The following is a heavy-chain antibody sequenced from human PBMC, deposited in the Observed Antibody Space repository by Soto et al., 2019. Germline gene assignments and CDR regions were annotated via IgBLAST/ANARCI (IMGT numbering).Heavy chain of an antibody. CDR2: ISSSSSYI. CDR3: ASSYCSGGSCYKFSWFDP. V-gene: IGHV3-21*01. D-gene: IGHD2-15*01. CDR1: GFTFSSYS. J-gene: IGHJ5*02. Sequence: GGSPRLSCAASGFTFSSYSMNWVRQAPGKGLEWVSSISSSSSYIYYADSVKGRFTISRDNAKNSLYLQMNSLRAEDTAVYYCASSYCSGGSCYKFSWFDPWGQGTLVTVSS.